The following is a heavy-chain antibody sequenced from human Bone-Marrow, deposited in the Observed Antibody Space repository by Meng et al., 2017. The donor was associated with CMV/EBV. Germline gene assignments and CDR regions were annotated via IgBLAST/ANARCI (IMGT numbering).Heavy chain of an antibody. CDR1: GFTFSSYA. CDR2: IYSGGSST. Sequence: GESLKISCAASGFTFSSYAMSWVRQAPGKGLEWVSAIYSGGSSTYYADSVKGRFTISRDNSKNTLYLQMNSLRAEDTAVYYCAKVPAARRLWYFDLWGRGTLVTVSS. CDR3: AKVPAARRLWYFDL. V-gene: IGHV3-23*03. D-gene: IGHD6-6*01. J-gene: IGHJ2*01.